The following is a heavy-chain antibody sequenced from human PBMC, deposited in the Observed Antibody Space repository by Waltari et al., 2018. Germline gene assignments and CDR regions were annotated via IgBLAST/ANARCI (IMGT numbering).Heavy chain of an antibody. CDR2: ISGSGGST. V-gene: IGHV3-23*01. CDR3: AKDISACSGGSCYPVG. Sequence: EVQLLESGGGLVQPGGSLRLSCAASGFTFSSYAMSWVRRAPGKGLEWVSAISGSGGSTYYADSVKGRFTISRDNSKNTLYLQMNSLRAEDTAVYYCAKDISACSGGSCYPVGWGQGTLVTVSS. J-gene: IGHJ4*02. D-gene: IGHD2-15*01. CDR1: GFTFSSYA.